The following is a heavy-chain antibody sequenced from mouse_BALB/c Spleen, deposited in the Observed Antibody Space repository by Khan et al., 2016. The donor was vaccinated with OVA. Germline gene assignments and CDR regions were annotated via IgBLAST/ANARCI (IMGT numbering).Heavy chain of an antibody. J-gene: IGHJ4*01. CDR2: IWGGGGT. CDR1: GFYLSSYN. CDR3: ARSYYRYDGYYAMDY. Sequence: VQLQQSGPGLVAPSQSLSITCTVSGFYLSSYNIHWVRQPPGKGLEWRGMIWGGGGTDYNSTLKSRLSIRKDNYKSQVFLKIDSLHTDDTAMYYCARSYYRYDGYYAMDYWGQGTSVTVSS. D-gene: IGHD2-14*01. V-gene: IGHV2-6-4*01.